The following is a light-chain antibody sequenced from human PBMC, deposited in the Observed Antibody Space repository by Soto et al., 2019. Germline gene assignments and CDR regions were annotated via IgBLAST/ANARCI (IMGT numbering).Light chain of an antibody. V-gene: IGKV1-5*01. J-gene: IGKJ1*01. CDR1: QSISSW. CDR3: QQYNSYSGT. CDR2: DAS. Sequence: DIQMTQSPSTLSASVGDRVTITCRASQSISSWLAWYQQKPGKAPKXMIYDASSLESGVPSRFSGSGSGTEFTLTISSLQPDDVATYYCQQYNSYSGTLGQGTKVDIK.